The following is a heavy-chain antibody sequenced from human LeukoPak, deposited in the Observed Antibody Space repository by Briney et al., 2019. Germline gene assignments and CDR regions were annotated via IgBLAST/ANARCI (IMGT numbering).Heavy chain of an antibody. CDR2: IIPIFGTA. CDR1: GGTFSSYA. J-gene: IGHJ5*02. V-gene: IGHV1-69*13. CDR3: ARYPTGDCSSTSCYTWWFDP. D-gene: IGHD2-2*02. Sequence: SVKVSCKASGGTFSSYAISWVRQSPGQGLEWMGGIIPIFGTANYAQKFQGRVTITADESTSTAYMELSSLRSEDTAVYYCARYPTGDCSSTSCYTWWFDPWGQGTLVTVSS.